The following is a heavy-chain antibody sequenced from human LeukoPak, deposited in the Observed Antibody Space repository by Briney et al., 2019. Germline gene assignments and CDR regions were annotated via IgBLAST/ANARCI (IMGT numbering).Heavy chain of an antibody. CDR2: ISCSGGST. CDR1: GFTFSSYA. V-gene: IGHV3-23*01. Sequence: PGGSLRLSCAASGFTFSSYAMSWVRQAPGKGLEWVSAISCSGGSTYYADSVKGRFTISRDNSKNTLYLQMNSLRAEDTAVYYCAKDAAPLLWFGELLGWFDPWGQGTLVTVSS. J-gene: IGHJ5*02. CDR3: AKDAAPLLWFGELLGWFDP. D-gene: IGHD3-10*01.